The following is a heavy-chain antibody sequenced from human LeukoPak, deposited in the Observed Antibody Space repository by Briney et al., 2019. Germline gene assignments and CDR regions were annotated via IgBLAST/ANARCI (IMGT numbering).Heavy chain of an antibody. CDR2: IYYSGST. D-gene: IGHD5-24*01. CDR1: GGSISSGGYY. V-gene: IGHV4-31*03. CDR3: ARGLRRDGYNIFDY. J-gene: IGHJ4*02. Sequence: PSQTLSLTCIVSGGSISSGGYYWSWIRQHPGKGLEWIGYIYYSGSTYYNPSLKSRVTISVDTSKNQFSLKLSSVTAADTAVYYCARGLRRDGYNIFDYWGQGTLVTVSS.